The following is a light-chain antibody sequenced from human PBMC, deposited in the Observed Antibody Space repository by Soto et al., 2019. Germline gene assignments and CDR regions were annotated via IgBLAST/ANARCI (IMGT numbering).Light chain of an antibody. J-gene: IGKJ2*01. CDR3: QQLNTYPYT. CDR1: QGISSY. CDR2: DTS. Sequence: DIQLTQSPSFLSASVGDRVTITCRASQGISSYLAWFQQKPGKAPNLLIYDTSTLQSGVPSRFSGSGSGTEFTLTISSLQPEDFATYYCQQLNTYPYTFGQGTKLEIK. V-gene: IGKV1-9*01.